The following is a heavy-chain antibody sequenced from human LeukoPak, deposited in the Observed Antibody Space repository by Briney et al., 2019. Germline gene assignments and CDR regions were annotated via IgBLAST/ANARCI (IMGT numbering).Heavy chain of an antibody. J-gene: IGHJ5*02. CDR1: GFTFSSYW. D-gene: IGHD1-26*01. CDR2: IKQDGSEK. Sequence: GGSLRLSCAASGFTFSSYWMSWVRQAPGKGLEWVANIKQDGSEKYYVDSVKGRFTISRDNAKNSLYLQMNSLRAEDTAVYYCSNSGSYSNWFDPWGQGTLVTVSS. CDR3: SNSGSYSNWFDP. V-gene: IGHV3-7*01.